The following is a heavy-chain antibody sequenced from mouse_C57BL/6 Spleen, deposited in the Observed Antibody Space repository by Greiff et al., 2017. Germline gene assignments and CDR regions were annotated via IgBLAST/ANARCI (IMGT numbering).Heavy chain of an antibody. CDR3: ASGRVYYGSSYDFDY. V-gene: IGHV14-3*01. Sequence: VQLKESVAELVRPGASVKLSCTASGFNIKNTYMHWVKQRPEQGLEWIGRIDPANGNTKYAPKFQGKATITADTSSNTAYLQLSSLTSEDTAIYYCASGRVYYGSSYDFDYWGQGTTLTVSS. CDR1: GFNIKNTY. D-gene: IGHD1-1*01. CDR2: IDPANGNT. J-gene: IGHJ2*01.